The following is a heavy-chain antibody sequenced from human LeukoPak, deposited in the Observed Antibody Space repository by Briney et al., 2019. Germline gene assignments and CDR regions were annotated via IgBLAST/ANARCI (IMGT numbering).Heavy chain of an antibody. CDR3: AKAHDESIVDGFDY. Sequence: PGGSLRLSCAASGFTFSSYAMSWVRQAPGKGLEWVSVISGSGGSTYYVDSVKGRFTISRDNSKNTLYVQMNSLRAEDTAVYYCAKAHDESIVDGFDYWGQGTLVTVSS. D-gene: IGHD1-26*01. J-gene: IGHJ4*02. V-gene: IGHV3-23*01. CDR2: ISGSGGST. CDR1: GFTFSSYA.